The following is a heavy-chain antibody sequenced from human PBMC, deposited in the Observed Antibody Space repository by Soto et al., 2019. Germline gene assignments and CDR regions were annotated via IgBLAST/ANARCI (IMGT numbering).Heavy chain of an antibody. CDR1: GFTFSNYW. Sequence: LAXAASGFTFSNYWMSWVRQAPGKGLEWLANIKHDGREKYYVDSVKGRFTISRDNAKNSLYLQMNSLRAEDTAVYYCAREPNSIDWWGQGTLVTVSS. CDR2: IKHDGREK. J-gene: IGHJ4*02. V-gene: IGHV3-7*01. CDR3: AREPNSIDW. D-gene: IGHD3-22*01.